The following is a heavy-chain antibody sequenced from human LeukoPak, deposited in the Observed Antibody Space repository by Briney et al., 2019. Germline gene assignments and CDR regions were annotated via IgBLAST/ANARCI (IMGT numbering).Heavy chain of an antibody. J-gene: IGHJ4*02. CDR3: ARGPGGATIKGFDY. V-gene: IGHV4-31*11. Sequence: PSQTLSPTCAVSGGSISSGGYYWSWIRQHPGKGLEWIGYIYYSGSTYYNPSLKSRVTISVDTSKNQFSLKLSSVTAADTAVYYCARGPGGATIKGFDYWGQGTLVTVSS. CDR1: GGSISSGGYY. D-gene: IGHD5-12*01. CDR2: IYYSGST.